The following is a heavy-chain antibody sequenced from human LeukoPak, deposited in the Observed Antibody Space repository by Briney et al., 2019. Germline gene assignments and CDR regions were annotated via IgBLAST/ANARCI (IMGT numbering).Heavy chain of an antibody. Sequence: GGSLRLSCAASGFTFSNYWMHLVRQAPGKGLEWVASIGPTGFDRYHADSIKGRFTISRDNANNFLYLQMDSLRAEDTAVYYCATETNGRHYDYWGQGTLLTVSS. J-gene: IGHJ4*02. V-gene: IGHV3-21*06. CDR2: IGPTGFDR. D-gene: IGHD1-14*01. CDR1: GFTFSNYW. CDR3: ATETNGRHYDY.